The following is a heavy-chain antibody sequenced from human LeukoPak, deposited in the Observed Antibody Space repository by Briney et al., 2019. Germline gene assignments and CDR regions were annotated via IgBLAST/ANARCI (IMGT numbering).Heavy chain of an antibody. CDR1: GYNFPIYW. Sequence: GESLKISCQGSGYNFPIYWIGWVRQMPGQGLEWMGIIYPDDSNTIYGPSFQGQVTISADKSINTAYLEWSSLKASDTAIYYCAAWEVRDAFDIWGQGTMVTVSS. D-gene: IGHD1-26*01. J-gene: IGHJ3*02. V-gene: IGHV5-51*01. CDR3: AAWEVRDAFDI. CDR2: IYPDDSNT.